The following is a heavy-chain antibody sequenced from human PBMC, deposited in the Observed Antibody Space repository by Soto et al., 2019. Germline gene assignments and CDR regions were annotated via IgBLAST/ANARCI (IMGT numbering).Heavy chain of an antibody. CDR3: ARDRSVRDSYYGMDV. CDR1: GGSISSGGYY. V-gene: IGHV4-31*03. CDR2: IYYSGST. J-gene: IGHJ6*02. Sequence: TLSLTCTVSGGSISSGGYYCSWIGQHPGKGLEWIGYIYYSGSTYYNPSLKSRVTISVDTSKNQFSLKLSSVTAADTAVYYCARDRSVRDSYYGMDVWGQGTTVTVSS.